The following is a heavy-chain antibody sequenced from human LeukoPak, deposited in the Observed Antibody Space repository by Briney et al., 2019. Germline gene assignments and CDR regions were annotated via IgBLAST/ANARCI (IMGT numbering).Heavy chain of an antibody. V-gene: IGHV4-59*08. J-gene: IGHJ4*02. Sequence: SETLSLTCTVSGGSLSPYYWSWIRQPPGKGLEWIGYIYYSGSAYYNPSLKSRVTISVDTSKNQFSLNLYSVTAADTAVYYCARATHGDFQEYWGQGTLVTVSS. D-gene: IGHD3-10*01. CDR3: ARATHGDFQEY. CDR2: IYYSGSA. CDR1: GGSLSPYY.